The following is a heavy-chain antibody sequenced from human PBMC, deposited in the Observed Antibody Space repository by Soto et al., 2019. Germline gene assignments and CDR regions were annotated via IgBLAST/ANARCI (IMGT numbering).Heavy chain of an antibody. CDR1: GFTFSSYA. D-gene: IGHD6-13*01. CDR2: ISYDGSNK. V-gene: IGHV3-30-3*01. Sequence: GGSLRLSCAASGFTFSSYAMHWVRQAPGKGLEWVAVISYDGSNKYYADSVKGRFTISRDNSKNTLYLQMNSLRAEDTAVYYCARGGIAAAGTYWGQGTLVNVSS. CDR3: ARGGIAAAGTY. J-gene: IGHJ4*02.